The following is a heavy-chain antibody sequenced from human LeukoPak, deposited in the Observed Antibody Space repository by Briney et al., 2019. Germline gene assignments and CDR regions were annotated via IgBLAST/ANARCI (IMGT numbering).Heavy chain of an antibody. CDR1: GFSLSTSGVG. CDR3: AHSRDRDHYGSGARKFDY. CDR2: IYWDDDK. D-gene: IGHD3-10*01. Sequence: SGPTLVKPTQTLTLTCTFSGFSLSTSGVGVGWIRQPPGKALEWLALIYWDDDKRYSPSLKSRLTITKDTSKNQVVLTMTNMDPVDTATYYCAHSRDRDHYGSGARKFDYWGQGTLVTVSS. V-gene: IGHV2-5*02. J-gene: IGHJ4*02.